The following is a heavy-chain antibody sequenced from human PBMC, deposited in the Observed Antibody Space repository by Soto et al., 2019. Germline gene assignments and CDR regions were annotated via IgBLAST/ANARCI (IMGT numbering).Heavy chain of an antibody. D-gene: IGHD3-22*01. CDR3: ARDNGREQYYDSSGYWYYFDY. CDR1: GGTLSDYA. V-gene: IGHV1-69*13. J-gene: IGHJ4*02. CDR2: IIPIFGSA. Sequence: SVKVSCKASGGTLSDYAFSWVRQAPGQGLEWMGGIIPIFGSANYAQKLQGRVTITADESTKTAYMELSSLRSEDTAVYYCARDNGREQYYDSSGYWYYFDYWGQGTLVTVSS.